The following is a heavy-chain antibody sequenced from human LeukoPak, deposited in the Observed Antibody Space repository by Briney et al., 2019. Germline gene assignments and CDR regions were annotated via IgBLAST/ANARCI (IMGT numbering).Heavy chain of an antibody. J-gene: IGHJ4*02. CDR2: ISTGSDYI. D-gene: IGHD6-13*01. Sequence: PGGSLRLSCAASGFTFSSYWMHWVRQAPGKGLEWVSSISTGSDYIYYADSVKGRFTISRDNAKNSLYLQMNSLRAEDTAVYYCARAGIEAAGTDYWGQGTPVTVSS. CDR3: ARAGIEAAGTDY. CDR1: GFTFSSYW. V-gene: IGHV3-21*01.